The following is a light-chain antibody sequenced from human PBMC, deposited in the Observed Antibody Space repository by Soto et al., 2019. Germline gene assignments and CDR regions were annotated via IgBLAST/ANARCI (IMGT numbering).Light chain of an antibody. CDR3: QQYANLPFT. V-gene: IGKV1-33*01. CDR1: RVIRNS. CDR2: DAS. Sequence: DIPMTQSPSSLSASVGDRVTITCQASRVIRNSLNWYQQKPGKAPKLLIYDASNLETGVPSKFSGSGSGTDFTFTISSLQPEDIATYYCQQYANLPFTFGPGTKVDI. J-gene: IGKJ3*01.